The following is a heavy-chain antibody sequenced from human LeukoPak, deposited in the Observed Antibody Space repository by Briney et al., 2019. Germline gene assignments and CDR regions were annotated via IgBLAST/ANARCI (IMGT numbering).Heavy chain of an antibody. J-gene: IGHJ5*02. Sequence: ASVKVSCKASGYTFTDYYIHWVRQAPGQGLEWMGWINPNSGGTNYAQKFQGRVTMTRDTSISTAYMELSRLRSDDTAVYYCARARIFGVNWFDPWGQGTLVSVSS. CDR3: ARARIFGVNWFDP. V-gene: IGHV1-2*02. D-gene: IGHD3-3*01. CDR2: INPNSGGT. CDR1: GYTFTDYY.